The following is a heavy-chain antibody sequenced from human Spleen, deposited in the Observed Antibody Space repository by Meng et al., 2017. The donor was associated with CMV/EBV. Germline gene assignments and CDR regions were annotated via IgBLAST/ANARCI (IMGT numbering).Heavy chain of an antibody. Sequence: GESLKISCAASGFIFNSNRMDWVRQAPGKGLEWIASISSRSTYIYYADSLKGRFTVSRDNAKNSLYLQMNSLRAEDTAVYYCAKDYGGWHLDYWGQGTLVTVSS. CDR1: GFIFNSNR. CDR2: ISSRSTYI. J-gene: IGHJ4*02. V-gene: IGHV3-21*01. D-gene: IGHD4-23*01. CDR3: AKDYGGWHLDY.